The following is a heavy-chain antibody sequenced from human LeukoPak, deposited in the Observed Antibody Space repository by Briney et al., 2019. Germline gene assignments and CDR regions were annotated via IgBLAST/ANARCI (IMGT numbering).Heavy chain of an antibody. CDR1: GFTFSNFA. V-gene: IGHV3-23*01. J-gene: IGHJ4*02. D-gene: IGHD3-22*01. Sequence: GGSLRLSCAASGFTFSNFAMCWVRQAPGKGLDWVSDISGTGDTTYYADSVKGRFTISRDNSKNTLFLQMNSLSVEDTAVYYCAKGVRSYESGDYGDCWDKGILVTVSS. CDR3: AKGVRSYESGDYGDC. CDR2: ISGTGDTT.